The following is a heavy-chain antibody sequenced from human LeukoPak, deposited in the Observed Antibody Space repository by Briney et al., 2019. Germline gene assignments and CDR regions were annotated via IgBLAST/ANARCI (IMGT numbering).Heavy chain of an antibody. V-gene: IGHV3-23*01. J-gene: IGHJ6*03. CDR2: ISGSGGST. Sequence: GGSLRLSCAASGFTFSSYAMSWVRQAPGKGPEWVSAISGSGGSTYYADSVKGRFTISRDNSKNTLYLQMNSLRAEDTAVYYCAKSCSSTSCYVGYYYYYMDVWGKGTTVTVSS. CDR3: AKSCSSTSCYVGYYYYYMDV. CDR1: GFTFSSYA. D-gene: IGHD2-2*01.